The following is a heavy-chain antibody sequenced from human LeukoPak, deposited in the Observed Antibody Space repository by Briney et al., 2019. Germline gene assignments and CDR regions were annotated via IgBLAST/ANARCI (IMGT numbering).Heavy chain of an antibody. CDR3: ARGNTAMAHFDY. D-gene: IGHD5-18*01. V-gene: IGHV5-51*01. CDR2: IYPGDSDT. J-gene: IGHJ4*02. Sequence: GGSLEISCQGFGYSFTSYWIGWVGQMPGKGREGMGIIYPGDSDTRYSPSFQGQVTISADKSISTAYLQWSSLKASDTAMYYCARGNTAMAHFDYWGQGTLVTVSS. CDR1: GYSFTSYW.